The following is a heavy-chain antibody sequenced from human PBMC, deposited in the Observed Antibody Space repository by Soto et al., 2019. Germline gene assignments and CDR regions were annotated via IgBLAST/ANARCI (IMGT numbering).Heavy chain of an antibody. CDR1: GFTFSSYA. CDR2: ISGSGGST. J-gene: IGHJ4*02. D-gene: IGHD5-12*01. Sequence: GGSLRLSCAASGFTFSSYAMSWVRQAPGKGLEWVSAISGSGGSTYYADSVKGRFTISRDNSKNTLYLQMNSLRAEDAAVYYCAKGLIFANLYGGDYWGQGTLVTVSS. CDR3: AKGLIFANLYGGDY. V-gene: IGHV3-23*01.